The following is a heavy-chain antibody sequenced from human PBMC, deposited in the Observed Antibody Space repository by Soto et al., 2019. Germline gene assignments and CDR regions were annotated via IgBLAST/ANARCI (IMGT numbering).Heavy chain of an antibody. CDR2: ITWNAAMT. CDR3: VKGIRYRGVGTHGSQC. V-gene: IGHV3-9*01. Sequence: SLRLSCVASGFTFGDYDMHWVRLVPGKDLEWVSDITWNAAMTDYADSVKGRFTISRDNAKNSLYLQMNNLRVEDTAFYYCVKGIRYRGVGTHGSQCWGTGTLVSVSS. CDR1: GFTFGDYD. D-gene: IGHD5-12*01. J-gene: IGHJ4*02.